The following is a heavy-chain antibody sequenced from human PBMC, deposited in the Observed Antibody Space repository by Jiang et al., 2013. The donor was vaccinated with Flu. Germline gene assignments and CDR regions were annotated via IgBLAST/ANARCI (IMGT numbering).Heavy chain of an antibody. CDR3: ARQGSGYDFWSGYWVQFDY. J-gene: IGHJ4*02. CDR1: GYSFTSYW. D-gene: IGHD3-3*01. CDR2: IYPGDSDT. V-gene: IGHV5-51*01. Sequence: SGAEVKKPGESLKISCKGSGYSFTSYWIGWVRQMPGKGLEWMGIIYPGDSDTRYSPSFQGQVTISADKSISTAYLQWSSLKASDTAMYYCARQGSGYDFWSGYWVQFDYVGPGNPGHRLL.